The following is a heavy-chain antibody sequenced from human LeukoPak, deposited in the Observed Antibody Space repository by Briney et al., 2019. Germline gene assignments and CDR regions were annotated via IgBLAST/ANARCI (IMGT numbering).Heavy chain of an antibody. D-gene: IGHD6-13*01. CDR1: EFTFSSFA. Sequence: GGSLRLSCTASEFTFSSFAMYWVRQAPGKGLQWVALISYDGTHKYYADSVKGQFTISRDNSRNTLYLQMNSLRPDDTALYYCARDVRIAAAGKGDRNWFDPWGQGTLVTVSS. CDR2: ISYDGTHK. CDR3: ARDVRIAAAGKGDRNWFDP. V-gene: IGHV3-30*04. J-gene: IGHJ5*02.